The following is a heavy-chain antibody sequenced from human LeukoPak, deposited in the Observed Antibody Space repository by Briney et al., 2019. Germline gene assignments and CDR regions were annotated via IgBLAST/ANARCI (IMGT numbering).Heavy chain of an antibody. CDR1: GGSISIFY. V-gene: IGHV4-59*01. CDR2: IYYSGTT. CDR3: ARIDAVAASPTSFDY. D-gene: IGHD6-19*01. Sequence: SETLSLTCTVSGGSISIFYWSWIRQPPGKGLEWIGDIYYSGTTNYNPSLQSRLTISLDTSKNQFSLKLTSVTAADTAVYYCARIDAVAASPTSFDYWGQGTLVTVSS. J-gene: IGHJ4*02.